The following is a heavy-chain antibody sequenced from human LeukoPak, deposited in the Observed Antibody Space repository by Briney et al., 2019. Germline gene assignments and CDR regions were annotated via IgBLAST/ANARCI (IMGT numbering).Heavy chain of an antibody. V-gene: IGHV4-59*08. CDR2: IHYSGTT. CDR1: GGSINNYY. J-gene: IGHJ4*02. CDR3: ARHLTIAAAGTFDY. Sequence: SETLSLTCTVSGGSINNYYWSWIRQSPGKGLEWIGYIHYSGTTNYNPSLTSRLTISVDTSRNQFSLKLSSVTATDTAVYFCARHLTIAAAGTFDYWGQGTLVTVSS. D-gene: IGHD6-13*01.